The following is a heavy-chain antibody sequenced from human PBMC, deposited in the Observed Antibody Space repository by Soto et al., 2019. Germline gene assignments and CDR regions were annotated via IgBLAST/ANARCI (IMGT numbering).Heavy chain of an antibody. CDR1: GDSVSSNNAA. J-gene: IGHJ6*03. V-gene: IGHV6-1*01. D-gene: IGHD1-7*01. CDR3: AGTTSHYWYYTDV. CDR2: TYYRSRWYN. Sequence: SQTLSLTCAISGDSVSSNNAAWNWIRQSPSRGLEWLGRTYYRSRWYNDYAVSVKSRITVNPDTSKNQFSLQLTSVTPEDTAVYYCAGTTSHYWYYTDVWGKGITVTVSS.